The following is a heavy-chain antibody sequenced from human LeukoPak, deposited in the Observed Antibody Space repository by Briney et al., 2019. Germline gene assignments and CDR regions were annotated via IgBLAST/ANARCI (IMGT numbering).Heavy chain of an antibody. Sequence: SETLSLTYTVSGGSISSYYWSWVRQPPGKGLEWIGYIYYSGSTNYNPSLKSRVTISVDTSRNQFSLKLSSVTAADTAVYYCARENDGVNSLWFDPWGQGTLVTVSS. V-gene: IGHV4-59*01. D-gene: IGHD4-23*01. CDR1: GGSISSYY. J-gene: IGHJ5*02. CDR2: IYYSGST. CDR3: ARENDGVNSLWFDP.